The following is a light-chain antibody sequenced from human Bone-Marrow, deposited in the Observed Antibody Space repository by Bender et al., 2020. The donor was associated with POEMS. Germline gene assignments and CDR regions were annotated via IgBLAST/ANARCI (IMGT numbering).Light chain of an antibody. V-gene: IGLV3-21*02. Sequence: SYVLTQPPSVSVAPGQTARITCGGNKIGSKSVHWYQQKPGQAPVLAVYDDSDRPSGIPERFSGSNSGNTATLTISRVEAGDEADYFCQVWDNPGDDHVFGTGTKISVL. CDR1: KIGSKS. CDR3: QVWDNPGDDHV. J-gene: IGLJ1*01. CDR2: DDS.